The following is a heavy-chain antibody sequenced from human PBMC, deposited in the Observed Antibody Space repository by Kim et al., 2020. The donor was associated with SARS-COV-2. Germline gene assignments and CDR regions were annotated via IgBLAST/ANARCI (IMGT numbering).Heavy chain of an antibody. CDR3: ARASQSGWAYYYYYGMDV. V-gene: IGHV1-18*01. D-gene: IGHD6-19*01. J-gene: IGHJ6*02. CDR1: GYTFTSYG. Sequence: ASVKVSCKASGYTFTSYGISWVRQAPGQGLEWMGWISAYNGNTNYAQKLQGRVTMTTDTSTSTAYMELRSLRSDDTAVYYCARASQSGWAYYYYYGMDVWGQGTTVTVSS. CDR2: ISAYNGNT.